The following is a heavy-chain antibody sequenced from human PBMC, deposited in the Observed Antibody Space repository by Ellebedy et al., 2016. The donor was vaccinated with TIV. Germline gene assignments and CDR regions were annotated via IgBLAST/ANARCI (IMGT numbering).Heavy chain of an antibody. CDR2: IIPIFGTA. V-gene: IGHV1-69*13. D-gene: IGHD1-26*01. CDR1: GYTFTSYG. Sequence: SVKVSXKASGYTFTSYGISWVRQAPGQGLEWMGGIIPIFGTANYAQKFQGRVTITADESTSTAYMELSSLRSEDTAVYYCARVGMGATNPTIYYYYGMDVWGQGTTVTVSS. CDR3: ARVGMGATNPTIYYYYGMDV. J-gene: IGHJ6*02.